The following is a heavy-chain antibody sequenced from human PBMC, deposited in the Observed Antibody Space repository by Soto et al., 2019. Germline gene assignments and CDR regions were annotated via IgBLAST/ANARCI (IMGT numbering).Heavy chain of an antibody. CDR3: AKVTGYSYGYMRYYYAMDG. CDR2: ISGSGGST. J-gene: IGHJ6*02. CDR1: GFTFSSYA. Sequence: GGSLRLSCAASGFTFSSYAMSWVRQAPGKGLEWVSGISGSGGSTYYADSVKGRFTISRDNSKNTLYLQMNSLRAEDTAVYYGAKVTGYSYGYMRYYYAMDGWGQGTMVTVA. V-gene: IGHV3-23*01. D-gene: IGHD5-18*01.